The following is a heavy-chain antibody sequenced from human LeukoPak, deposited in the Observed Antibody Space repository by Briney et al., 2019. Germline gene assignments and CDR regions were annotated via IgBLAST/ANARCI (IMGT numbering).Heavy chain of an antibody. V-gene: IGHV4-39*01. Sequence: PSETLSLTCTVSGGSISSSSYYWGWLRQPPGKGLEWIGSIYYSGSTYYNPSLKSRVTISVDTSKNQFSLKLSSVTAADTAVYYCARHGAMATLGYYYYYMDVWGKGTTVTVSS. CDR3: ARHGAMATLGYYYYYMDV. D-gene: IGHD5-24*01. CDR2: IYYSGST. CDR1: GGSISSSSYY. J-gene: IGHJ6*03.